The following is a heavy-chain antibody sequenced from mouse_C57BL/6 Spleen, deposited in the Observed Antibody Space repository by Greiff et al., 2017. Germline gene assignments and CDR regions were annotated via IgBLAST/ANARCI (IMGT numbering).Heavy chain of an antibody. CDR2: IYPGDGDT. V-gene: IGHV1-80*01. J-gene: IGHJ2*01. CDR1: GYAISSDW. Sequence: QVQLQQSGAELVKPGASVKISCKASGYAISSDWMNWVKQRPGKGLEWIGQIYPGDGDTNYNGKFKGKATLTADKSSSTASMQLSRLTSEDSAVYFCARWNYGSSYYFAYWGQGTPLTVSA. D-gene: IGHD1-1*01. CDR3: ARWNYGSSYYFAY.